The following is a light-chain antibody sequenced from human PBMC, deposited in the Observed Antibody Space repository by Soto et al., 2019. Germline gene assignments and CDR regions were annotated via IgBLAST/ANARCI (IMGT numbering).Light chain of an antibody. V-gene: IGKV1-8*01. CDR1: QGISSY. CDR2: AAS. Sequence: AIRMTQSPSSFSASTGDRVTITCRASQGISSYLAWYQQKPGKAPKLLIHAASTLQSGVPSRFSGSGSGTDFTLTISCLQSEDFATYYCQQYYSYPTLTFGGGTKVDIK. J-gene: IGKJ4*01. CDR3: QQYYSYPTLT.